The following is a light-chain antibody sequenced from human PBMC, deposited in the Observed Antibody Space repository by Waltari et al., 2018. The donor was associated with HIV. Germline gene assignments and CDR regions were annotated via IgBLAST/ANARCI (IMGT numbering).Light chain of an antibody. CDR3: QQYDGSAHT. CDR2: WAS. CDR1: QSISYISNNKNY. Sequence: DIVRTQSPDSLAVCLGGTATNNCKSSQSISYISNNKNYLTWYQHKPGQRPQLLLYWASSRATGISDRFSGSGSGTDFTLTITSLQPADVATYYCQQYDGSAHTFGRGTKVEIK. V-gene: IGKV4-1*01. J-gene: IGKJ2*01.